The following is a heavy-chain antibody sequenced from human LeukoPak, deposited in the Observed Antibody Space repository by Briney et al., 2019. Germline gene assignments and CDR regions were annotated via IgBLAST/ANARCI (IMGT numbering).Heavy chain of an antibody. J-gene: IGHJ4*02. CDR2: ISNNGGRI. V-gene: IGHV3-23*01. CDR1: GFTFDDYA. CDR3: AKDIGYSSGWTFDY. D-gene: IGHD6-19*01. Sequence: GSLRLSCAASGFTFDDYAMHWVRQAPGKGLEWVSTISNNGGRIYYADSVKGRFTISRDNSKNTLYLQMNSLRAEDTAVYYCAKDIGYSSGWTFDYWGQGTLVTVSS.